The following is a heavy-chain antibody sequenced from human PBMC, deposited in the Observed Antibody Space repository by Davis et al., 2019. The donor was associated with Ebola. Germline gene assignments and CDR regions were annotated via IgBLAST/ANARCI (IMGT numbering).Heavy chain of an antibody. CDR1: GGSFSGYY. D-gene: IGHD1-14*01. Sequence: SDTLSLTSAVYGGSFSGYYWSCIRQPPGKWLEWIGEINHSGSTNYNPSLKIRVTISVDTSKNQFSLKLSSVTAADTAVYYCARVHTTDLGYYYYGMDVWGQGTTVTVSS. V-gene: IGHV4-34*01. J-gene: IGHJ6*02. CDR2: INHSGST. CDR3: ARVHTTDLGYYYYGMDV.